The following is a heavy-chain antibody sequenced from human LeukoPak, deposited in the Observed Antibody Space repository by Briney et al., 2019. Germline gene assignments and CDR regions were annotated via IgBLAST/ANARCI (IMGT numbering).Heavy chain of an antibody. CDR1: GVSISTSVYY. CDR3: ARARSQVVAATN. CDR2: IYSSGAT. J-gene: IGHJ4*02. Sequence: PSETLSLTCNVSGVSISTSVYYWGWIRQPPGKGLEWIGTIYSSGATFYDPSLERRVTISLGVITSVDTSKNQFSLRMRSVTAADTAIYYCARARSQVVAATNWGQGTLVTVSS. D-gene: IGHD2-15*01. V-gene: IGHV4-39*07.